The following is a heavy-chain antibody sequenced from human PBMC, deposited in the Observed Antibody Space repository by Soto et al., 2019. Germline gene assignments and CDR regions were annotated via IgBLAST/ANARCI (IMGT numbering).Heavy chain of an antibody. CDR2: ISYDGSNK. J-gene: IGHJ6*02. CDR1: GFTFSSYA. Sequence: QVQLVESGGGVVQPGRSLRLSCAASGFTFSSYAMHWVRQAPGKGLEWVAVISYDGSNKYYADSVKGRFTISRDNFKNTLYLQMHSLRAEYTAVYYCARGGEFVTYYYYGMDVWGQGTTFTVSS. V-gene: IGHV3-30-3*01. D-gene: IGHD2-21*01. CDR3: ARGGEFVTYYYYGMDV.